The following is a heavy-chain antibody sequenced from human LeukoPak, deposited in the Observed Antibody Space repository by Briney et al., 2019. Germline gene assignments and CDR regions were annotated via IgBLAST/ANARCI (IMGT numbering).Heavy chain of an antibody. CDR2: IYPGDSDT. Sequence: GESLKISCKGSGYSFTSYWIGWVRQMPGKGLEWMGIIYPGDSDTRYSPSFQGQVTSSADKSISTAYLQWSSLKASDTAMYYCARRAFSMVRGKGAFDIWGQGTMVTVSS. J-gene: IGHJ3*02. V-gene: IGHV5-51*01. CDR1: GYSFTSYW. CDR3: ARRAFSMVRGKGAFDI. D-gene: IGHD3-10*01.